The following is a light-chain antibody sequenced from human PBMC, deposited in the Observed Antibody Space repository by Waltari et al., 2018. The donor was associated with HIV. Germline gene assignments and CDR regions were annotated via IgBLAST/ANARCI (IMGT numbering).Light chain of an antibody. Sequence: QSALTQPPSASGPPGQSVTISCTGPISDVDGYAYVSCYQQHPGTAPKLMIYEFTRRPSGVPDRFSGSKSANTASLTVSGLQAEDEADYYCTSYTRSTNLLFGGGTKLTVL. J-gene: IGLJ2*01. CDR1: ISDVDGYAY. V-gene: IGLV2-8*01. CDR2: EFT. CDR3: TSYTRSTNLL.